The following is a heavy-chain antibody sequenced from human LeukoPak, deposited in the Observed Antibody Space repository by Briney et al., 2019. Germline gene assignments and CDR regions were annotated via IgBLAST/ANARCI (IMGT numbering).Heavy chain of an antibody. CDR1: GFTFSPYS. V-gene: IGHV3-21*01. CDR2: ISGTGSYI. Sequence: GGSLRLSCAASGFTFSPYSMNWVRQAPGKGLEWVSSISGTGSYIYYADSVKGRFTISRDNAKNSLYLQMNSLRAEDTAVYYCAREGQSITIFGVVILAAFDIWGQGTMVTVSS. J-gene: IGHJ3*02. CDR3: AREGQSITIFGVVILAAFDI. D-gene: IGHD3-3*01.